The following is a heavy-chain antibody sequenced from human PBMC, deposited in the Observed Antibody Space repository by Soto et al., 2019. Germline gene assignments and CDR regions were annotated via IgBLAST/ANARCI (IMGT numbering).Heavy chain of an antibody. J-gene: IGHJ4*02. CDR3: AHRRDMITLGGVIVMDGDYFDY. D-gene: IGHD3-16*02. Sequence: QITLKESGPTLVKPTQTLTLTCTFSGFSLSTSGVGVGWIRQPPGKALEWLALIYWDDDKRYSPSLKSRLTITKDTSKNQVVLTMTNMDPVDTATYYCAHRRDMITLGGVIVMDGDYFDYWGQGTLDTVSS. CDR2: IYWDDDK. V-gene: IGHV2-5*02. CDR1: GFSLSTSGVG.